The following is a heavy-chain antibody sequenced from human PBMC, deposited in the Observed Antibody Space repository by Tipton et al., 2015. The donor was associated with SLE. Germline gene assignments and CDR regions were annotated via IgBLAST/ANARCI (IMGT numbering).Heavy chain of an antibody. Sequence: TLSLICTVSGGSMKSSGYYWGWVRQPPRMGLEWIGTIYYSGSTYYNPSLKSRVTISVDMSKNQFFLNLTSVTAADTAMYYCAGPIRQDGFDIWGQGTMVTVSS. CDR3: AGPIRQDGFDI. V-gene: IGHV4-39*07. J-gene: IGHJ3*02. CDR1: GGSMKSSGYY. CDR2: IYYSGST. D-gene: IGHD2-21*01.